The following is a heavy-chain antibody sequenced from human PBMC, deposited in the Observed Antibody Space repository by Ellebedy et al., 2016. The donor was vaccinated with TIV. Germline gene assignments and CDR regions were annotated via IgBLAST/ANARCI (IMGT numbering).Heavy chain of an antibody. Sequence: GESLKISCAASGFTFSSYAMSWVRQAPGKGLEWVSGISGSGGRTYYADSVKGRFTISRDNSKNTLYLQMNSLRAEDTAVYYCAKGRVDTAMVPSDYWGQGTLVTVSS. D-gene: IGHD5-18*01. V-gene: IGHV3-23*01. CDR1: GFTFSSYA. J-gene: IGHJ4*02. CDR2: ISGSGGRT. CDR3: AKGRVDTAMVPSDY.